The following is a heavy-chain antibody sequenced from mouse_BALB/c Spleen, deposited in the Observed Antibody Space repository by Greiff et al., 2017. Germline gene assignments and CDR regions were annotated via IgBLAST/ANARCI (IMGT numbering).Heavy chain of an antibody. CDR1: GFSLTSYG. J-gene: IGHJ4*01. CDR2: IWAGGST. Sequence: QVQLKESGPGLVAPSQSLSITCTVSGFSLTSYGVHWVRQPPGKGLEWLGVIWAGGSTNYNSALISRLSISKDNSKSQVFLKMNSLQTDDTAMYYCARIYYEYYYAMDYWGQGTSVTVSS. V-gene: IGHV2-9*02. CDR3: ARIYYEYYYAMDY. D-gene: IGHD2-4*01.